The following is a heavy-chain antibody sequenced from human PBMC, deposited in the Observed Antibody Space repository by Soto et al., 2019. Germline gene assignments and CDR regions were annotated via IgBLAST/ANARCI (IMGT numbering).Heavy chain of an antibody. CDR3: ATSTIFGVVIQHKQLFFGFDY. CDR2: ISAYNGNT. CDR1: GYTFTSYG. J-gene: IGHJ4*02. D-gene: IGHD3-3*01. V-gene: IGHV1-18*01. Sequence: ASVKVSCKASGYTFTSYGISWVRQAPGQGLEWMGWISAYNGNTYYAQKLQGRVTMTTDTSTSTAYMELRSLRSDDTAVYYCATSTIFGVVIQHKQLFFGFDYWDQGTLVTVSS.